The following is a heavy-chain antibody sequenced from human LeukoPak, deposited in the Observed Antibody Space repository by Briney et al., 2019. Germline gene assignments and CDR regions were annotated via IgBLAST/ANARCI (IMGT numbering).Heavy chain of an antibody. Sequence: GGSLRLSCAASGFTFSSYEMNWVRQAPGKGLEWVSYISSSGSTIYYADSVKGRFAISRDNAKNSLYLQMNSLRAEDTAVYYCARVIGSHDAFDIWGQGTMVTVSS. V-gene: IGHV3-48*03. CDR3: ARVIGSHDAFDI. J-gene: IGHJ3*02. CDR1: GFTFSSYE. D-gene: IGHD1-26*01. CDR2: ISSSGSTI.